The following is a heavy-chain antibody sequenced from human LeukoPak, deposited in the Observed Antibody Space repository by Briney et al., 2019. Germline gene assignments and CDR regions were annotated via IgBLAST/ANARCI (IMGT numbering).Heavy chain of an antibody. Sequence: GESLKISCKGTGYKFSDYWIGWVRQMPGKGLEWMGIIYPGDSDTRYSPSFQGQVTISADKSISTAYLQWSSLKASDTAMYYCARRVVGGYYDSSGYYYRGAKFDYWGQGTLVTVSS. V-gene: IGHV5-51*01. CDR2: IYPGDSDT. CDR1: GYKFSDYW. D-gene: IGHD3-22*01. J-gene: IGHJ4*02. CDR3: ARRVVGGYYDSSGYYYRGAKFDY.